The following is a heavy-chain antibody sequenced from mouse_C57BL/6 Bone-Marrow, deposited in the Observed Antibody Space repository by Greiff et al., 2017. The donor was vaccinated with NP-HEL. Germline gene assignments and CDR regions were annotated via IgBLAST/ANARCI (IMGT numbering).Heavy chain of an antibody. CDR1: GYTFTSYW. V-gene: IGHV1-55*01. CDR2: IYPGSGST. J-gene: IGHJ4*01. CDR3: ARRGGNGYYGYYAMDY. D-gene: IGHD2-3*01. Sequence: QVQLQQPGAELVKPGASVKMSCKASGYTFTSYWITWVKQRPGQGLEWIGDIYPGSGSTNYNEKFKSKATLTVDTSSSTAYMPLSSLTSEDSAVYYCARRGGNGYYGYYAMDYWGQGTSVTVSS.